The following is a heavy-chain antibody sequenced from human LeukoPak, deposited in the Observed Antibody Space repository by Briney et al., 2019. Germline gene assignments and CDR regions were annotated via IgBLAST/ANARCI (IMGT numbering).Heavy chain of an antibody. D-gene: IGHD3-22*01. CDR2: ISSSSRTI. CDR3: ARGAPYYYDDARDFAY. V-gene: IGHV3-48*04. CDR1: GVTFSSYS. Sequence: GGSLRLSCAASGVTFSSYSMNWVRQAPGKGLEWVSYISSSSRTIYYADSVKGRVTISRDNAKNSLYLQMNSLRAEDTAVYYCARGAPYYYDDARDFAYWGQATLVTVYS. J-gene: IGHJ4*02.